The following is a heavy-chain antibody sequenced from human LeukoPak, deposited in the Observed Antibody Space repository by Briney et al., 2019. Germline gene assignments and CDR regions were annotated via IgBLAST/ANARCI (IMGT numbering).Heavy chain of an antibody. D-gene: IGHD2-21*01. Sequence: ASVKVSCKVSGYTFTDYYMHWVQQAPGKGLEWMGLVDPEDGETIYAEKFQGRVTITADTSTDTAYMELSSLRSEDTAVYYCATDSIPKTPLYYYYYYMDVWGKGTTVTVSS. J-gene: IGHJ6*03. CDR2: VDPEDGET. V-gene: IGHV1-69-2*01. CDR1: GYTFTDYY. CDR3: ATDSIPKTPLYYYYYYMDV.